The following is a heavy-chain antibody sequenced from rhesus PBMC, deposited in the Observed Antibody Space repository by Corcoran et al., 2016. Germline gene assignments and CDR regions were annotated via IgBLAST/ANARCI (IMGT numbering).Heavy chain of an antibody. D-gene: IGHD6-31*01. CDR2: ISGSGGST. V-gene: IGHV4-173*01. CDR3: ARQNSGWYYFDY. J-gene: IGHJ4*01. Sequence: QLHLQESGPGLVQPSETLSLTFAVPGGSLSRNWWILIRPPPGKGLEWIGRISGSGGSTSYNPSLKSRVTISTDTAKNQCSLKLSSVTAADTAVYYCARQNSGWYYFDYWGQGVLVTVSS. CDR1: GGSLSRNW.